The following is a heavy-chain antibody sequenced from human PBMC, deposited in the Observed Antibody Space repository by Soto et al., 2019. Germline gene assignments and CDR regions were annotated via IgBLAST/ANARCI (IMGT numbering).Heavy chain of an antibody. D-gene: IGHD4-17*01. CDR1: GDSMSNND. J-gene: IGHJ4*02. Sequence: SVSGDSMSNNDWTWIRQSPGRGLEWIGYVYYTGTTKHNPSLRGRVALSIDRSKNHFSLNLTSVTAADTAVYYCARGGTYGDYFDYWGQGTLVTVS. V-gene: IGHV4-59*01. CDR2: VYYTGTT. CDR3: ARGGTYGDYFDY.